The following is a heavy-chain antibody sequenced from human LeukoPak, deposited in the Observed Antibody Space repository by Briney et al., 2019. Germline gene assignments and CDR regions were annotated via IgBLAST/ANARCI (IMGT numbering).Heavy chain of an antibody. J-gene: IGHJ4*02. CDR2: IWPDGSKK. CDR3: AKISSSAESNFDY. CDR1: GFTFSTYA. V-gene: IGHV3-30*02. D-gene: IGHD6-25*01. Sequence: GGSLRLSCAASGFTFSTYAMHWVRQAPGKGLEWVAFIWPDGSKKYYADSVKGRFAISRENSKNTVYLQMNDLRTEDTALYFCAKISSSAESNFDYWGQGTLLTVSS.